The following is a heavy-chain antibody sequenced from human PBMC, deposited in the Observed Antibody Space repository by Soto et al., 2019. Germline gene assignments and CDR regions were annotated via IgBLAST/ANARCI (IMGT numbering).Heavy chain of an antibody. Sequence: QLQLVQSGAEMKNPGASMKVSCKASEYTFTRYGIGWARQAPGQGLEWMGWINTYNGNTNYAQNVQGRVTLTTDTSTSTAYMELRSLRSNDTAIYYCAMVDVYVTPSPQDVWGQGTTVIVSS. CDR1: EYTFTRYG. V-gene: IGHV1-18*01. J-gene: IGHJ6*02. CDR2: INTYNGNT. D-gene: IGHD3-16*01. CDR3: AMVDVYVTPSPQDV.